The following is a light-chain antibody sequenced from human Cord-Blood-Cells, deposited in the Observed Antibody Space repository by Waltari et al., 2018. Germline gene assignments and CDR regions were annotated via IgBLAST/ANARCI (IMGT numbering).Light chain of an antibody. V-gene: IGLV2-23*01. Sequence: QSALTQPASVSGSPGQSITISCTGPGSDVGSYNLASWYQQHPGQAPKLMIYVGSKRPSGVSNRFSGSKSGNTASLTISGLQAEDEADYYCCSYAGSSTYVVFGGGTKLTVL. CDR2: VGS. CDR1: GSDVGSYNL. CDR3: CSYAGSSTYVV. J-gene: IGLJ2*01.